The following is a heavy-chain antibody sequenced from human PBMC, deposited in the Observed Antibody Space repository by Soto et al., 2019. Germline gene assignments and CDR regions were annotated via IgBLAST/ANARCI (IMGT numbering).Heavy chain of an antibody. CDR2: ISAYNGNK. Sequence: ASVKVSCKASGYSFTSYGISWVRQAPGQGLEWMGWISAYNGNKNYAQKLQGRVTMTTDTSTSTAYMELRSLRSDDTAVYYCARERYSGSHIDYWGQGTLVTVSS. V-gene: IGHV1-18*01. CDR1: GYSFTSYG. J-gene: IGHJ4*02. D-gene: IGHD1-26*01. CDR3: ARERYSGSHIDY.